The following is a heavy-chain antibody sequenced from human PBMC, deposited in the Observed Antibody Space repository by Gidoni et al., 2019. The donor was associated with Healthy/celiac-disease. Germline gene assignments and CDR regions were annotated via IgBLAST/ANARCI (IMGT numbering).Heavy chain of an antibody. Sequence: QVQLVQSGAEVKKPGASVKVSCKASGYTFTSYGISWVRQAPGQGLEWMGWISAYNGNTNYAQKLQGRVTMTTDTSTSTAYMELRSLRSDDTAVYYCARDRGGYCSSTSCYNMDVWGQGTTVTVSS. CDR1: GYTFTSYG. CDR3: ARDRGGYCSSTSCYNMDV. D-gene: IGHD2-2*02. CDR2: ISAYNGNT. J-gene: IGHJ6*02. V-gene: IGHV1-18*01.